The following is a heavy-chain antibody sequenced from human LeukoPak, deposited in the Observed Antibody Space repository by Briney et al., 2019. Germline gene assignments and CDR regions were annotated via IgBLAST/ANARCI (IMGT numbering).Heavy chain of an antibody. V-gene: IGHV3-66*01. D-gene: IGHD2-21*02. J-gene: IGHJ4*02. CDR1: GFTVSGNY. CDR2: MYSGGST. CDR3: ASGRVTFDH. Sequence: GGSMRLSCAASGFTVSGNYMSWVRQAPGKGLEWVSVMYSGGSTNYADSVKGRFTISRDNSKNTLNLQMNSLRVEDTAVYYCASGRVTFDHWGQGTLVTVSS.